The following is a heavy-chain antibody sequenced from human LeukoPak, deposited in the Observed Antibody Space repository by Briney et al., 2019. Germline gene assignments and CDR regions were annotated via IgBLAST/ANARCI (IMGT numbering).Heavy chain of an antibody. CDR1: GVTFRSYW. D-gene: IGHD6-13*01. Sequence: GGSLRLFCAASGVTFRSYWKHWARQAPGKGLVWVSRINSDGSTTNYADSVKGRFSISRDNAKNTLFLQMNSLRAEDTAVYYFARGGGILAAAVVNCGQGTLVTVSS. V-gene: IGHV3-74*01. J-gene: IGHJ4*02. CDR2: INSDGSTT. CDR3: ARGGGILAAAVVN.